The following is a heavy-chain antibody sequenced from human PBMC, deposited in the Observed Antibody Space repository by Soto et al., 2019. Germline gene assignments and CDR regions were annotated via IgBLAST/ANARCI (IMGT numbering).Heavy chain of an antibody. J-gene: IGHJ3*02. V-gene: IGHV4-30-4*01. CDR1: GGSISSGDYY. CDR2: IYYSGST. CDR3: ARTYYYDSSGYPLDAFGI. D-gene: IGHD3-22*01. Sequence: PSETLSLTCTVSGGSISSGDYYWSWIRQPPGKGLEWIGYIYYSGSTYYNPSLKSRVTISVDTSKNQFSLKLSSVTAADTAVYYCARTYYYDSSGYPLDAFGIWGQGTMVTVSS.